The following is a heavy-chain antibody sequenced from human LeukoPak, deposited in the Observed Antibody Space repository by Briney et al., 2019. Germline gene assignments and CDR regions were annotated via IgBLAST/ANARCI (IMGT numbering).Heavy chain of an antibody. D-gene: IGHD1/OR15-1a*01. CDR2: IRGSGGGT. CDR3: AKGLDWNNDYFDY. V-gene: IGHV3-23*01. J-gene: IGHJ4*02. Sequence: GGSLRLSCAASGFTFRSYAMSWVRQAPGKGLEWVSDIRGSGGGTYYADSVKGRFTISRDKSKNTLDLQMNSLRAEDTAVYYCAKGLDWNNDYFDYWGQGTLVTASS. CDR1: GFTFRSYA.